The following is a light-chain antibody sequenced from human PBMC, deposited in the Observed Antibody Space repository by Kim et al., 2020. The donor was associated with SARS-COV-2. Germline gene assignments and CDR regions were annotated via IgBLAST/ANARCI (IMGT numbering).Light chain of an antibody. V-gene: IGKV4-1*01. J-gene: IGKJ4*01. CDR2: WAS. CDR1: LNVLYSSDIKNY. Sequence: ATMNCKPSLNVLYSSDIKNYLSWYQQRPGQPPRLLIYWASTRESGVPDRFSGSGSGTDFTLTISSLQAEDVAVYLCQQYYSNPPTFGGGTKVDIK. CDR3: QQYYSNPPT.